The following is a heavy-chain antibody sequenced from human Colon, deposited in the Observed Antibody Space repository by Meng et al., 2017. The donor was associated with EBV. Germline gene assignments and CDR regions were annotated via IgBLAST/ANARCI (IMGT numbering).Heavy chain of an antibody. D-gene: IGHD1-26*01. J-gene: IGHJ4*02. V-gene: IGHV3-23*01. CDR1: GFTFSGDG. CDR2: ISSHGDST. Sequence: VQRCGPGGGLVQPGGSLRLSWAASGFTFSGDGMGWVRQAPGQGLEWVSVISSHGDSTYYAASVKGRFTISRDNAKNTLYLQMNSLKVEDTAVYYCARTQGAINIWGQGTLVTVSS. CDR3: ARTQGAINI.